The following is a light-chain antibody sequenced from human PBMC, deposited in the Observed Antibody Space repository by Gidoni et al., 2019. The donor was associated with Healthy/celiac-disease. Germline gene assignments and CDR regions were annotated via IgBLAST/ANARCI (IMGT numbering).Light chain of an antibody. J-gene: IGKJ2*01. V-gene: IGKV1-33*01. Sequence: VGDRVTITCQASQDISNYLNWYQQKPGKAPKLLIYDASNLETGVPSRFSGSGSGTDFTFTISSLQPEDIATYYCQQYDNLPMYTFGQGTKLEIK. CDR1: QDISNY. CDR2: DAS. CDR3: QQYDNLPMYT.